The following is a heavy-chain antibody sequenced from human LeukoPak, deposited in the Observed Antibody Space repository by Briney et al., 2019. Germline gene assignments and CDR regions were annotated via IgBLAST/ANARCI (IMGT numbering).Heavy chain of an antibody. D-gene: IGHD3-10*01. CDR3: ARRSGSYYAFDY. CDR1: GFTFSSYS. V-gene: IGHV3-21*01. Sequence: GWSLRLSCATSGFTFSSYSMNWVRQAPGKGLEWVSFISSSSSNIYYADSVKGRFTISRDNAKNSLYLQMNSLRAEDTAVYYCARRSGSYYAFDYWGQGTLVTVSS. CDR2: ISSSSSNI. J-gene: IGHJ4*02.